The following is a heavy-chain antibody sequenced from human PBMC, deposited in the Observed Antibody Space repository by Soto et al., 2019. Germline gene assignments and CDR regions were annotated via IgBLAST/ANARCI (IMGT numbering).Heavy chain of an antibody. CDR3: ANRPGVTMVRGENPTYYYMDV. CDR2: ISGSGGST. Sequence: GGSLRLSCAASGFTFSSYAMSWVRQAPGKGLEWVSAISGSGGSTYYADSVKGRFTISRDNSKNTLYLQMNSLRAEDTAVYYCANRPGVTMVRGENPTYYYMDVWGKGTTVTVSS. CDR1: GFTFSSYA. V-gene: IGHV3-23*01. J-gene: IGHJ6*03. D-gene: IGHD3-10*01.